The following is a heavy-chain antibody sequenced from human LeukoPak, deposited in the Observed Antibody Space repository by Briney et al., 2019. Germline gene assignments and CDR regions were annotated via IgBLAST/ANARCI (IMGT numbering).Heavy chain of an antibody. D-gene: IGHD6-19*01. CDR1: GFTFSSYS. Sequence: PGGSLRLSCAASGFTFSSYSMNWVRQAPGKGLELVSSISSSSSYIYYADSVKGRFTISRDNAKNSLYLQMNSLRAEDTAVYYCARELRSIAVVVDYWGQGTLVTVSS. CDR2: ISSSSSYI. V-gene: IGHV3-21*01. J-gene: IGHJ4*02. CDR3: ARELRSIAVVVDY.